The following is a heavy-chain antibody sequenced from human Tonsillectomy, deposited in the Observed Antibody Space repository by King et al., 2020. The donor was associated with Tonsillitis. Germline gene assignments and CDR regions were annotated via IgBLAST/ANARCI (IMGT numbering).Heavy chain of an antibody. J-gene: IGHJ4*02. CDR2: IKSKTDGGTT. CDR1: GFTFSNAW. V-gene: IGHV3-15*01. Sequence: VQLVESGGGLVKPGGSLRLSCAASGFTFSNAWMSWVRQAPGKGLEWVGRIKSKTDGGTTDYAAPVKGRFTISRDDSKNTLYLQMNSLKTEDTAVYYCTTVLSYYYDSSGYYYADFDYWGQGTLVTVSS. CDR3: TTVLSYYYDSSGYYYADFDY. D-gene: IGHD3-22*01.